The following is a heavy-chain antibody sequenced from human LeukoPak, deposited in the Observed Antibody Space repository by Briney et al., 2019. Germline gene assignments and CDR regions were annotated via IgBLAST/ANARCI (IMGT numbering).Heavy chain of an antibody. D-gene: IGHD3-10*01. CDR3: ARDFRLGTMVRGGGAFDI. CDR2: ISGSGGST. J-gene: IGHJ3*02. Sequence: GGSLRLSVAASGLTFSGYAMNWVGQAPGRGLEGVSTISGSGGSTYYADSVKGRFTISRDNAKNSLYLQMNSLRAEDTAVYYCARDFRLGTMVRGGGAFDIWGQGTMVTVSS. V-gene: IGHV3-23*01. CDR1: GLTFSGYA.